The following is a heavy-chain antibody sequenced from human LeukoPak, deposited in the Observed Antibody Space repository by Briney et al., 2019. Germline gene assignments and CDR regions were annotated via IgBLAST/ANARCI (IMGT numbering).Heavy chain of an antibody. CDR3: ARTFRRSIG. D-gene: IGHD2-15*01. CDR1: GGTFSSYA. J-gene: IGHJ4*02. CDR2: IIPIFGTA. V-gene: IGHV1-69*05. Sequence: ASVKVSCKASGGTFSSYAISWVRQAPGQGLEWMGGIIPIFGTANYAQKFQGRITMTRDTSISTAYMELSSLRSEDTAMYYCARTFRRSIGWGQGTLVTVSS.